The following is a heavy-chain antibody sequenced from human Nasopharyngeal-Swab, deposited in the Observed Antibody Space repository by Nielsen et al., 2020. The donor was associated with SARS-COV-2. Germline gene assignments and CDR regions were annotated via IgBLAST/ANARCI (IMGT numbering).Heavy chain of an antibody. CDR2: ISWDGGST. CDR1: GFTFDDYT. Sequence: GASLQISCAASGFTFDDYTMHWVRQAPGKGLEWVSLISWDGGSTYYADSVKGRFTISRDNSKNSLYLQMNSLRTEDTALYYCAKGGYGGNSATYDYWGQGTLVTVSS. D-gene: IGHD4-23*01. V-gene: IGHV3-43*01. CDR3: AKGGYGGNSATYDY. J-gene: IGHJ4*02.